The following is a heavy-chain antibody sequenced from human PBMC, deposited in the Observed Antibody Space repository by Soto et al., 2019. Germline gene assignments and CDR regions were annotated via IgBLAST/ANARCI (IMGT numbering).Heavy chain of an antibody. CDR1: GFTFSTYW. D-gene: IGHD4-4*01. J-gene: IGHJ4*02. V-gene: IGHV3-74*01. CDR3: ARGTGSNYPFDY. Sequence: EVQLVESGGGLVQPGGSLRLSCAATGFTFSTYWMHWVRQGPGKGLVWVSRISTDGSSTNYADSVKGRFTISRDNAKSTLYLQMNSLRAEDTAVYYCARGTGSNYPFDYWGQGSLVTVSS. CDR2: ISTDGSST.